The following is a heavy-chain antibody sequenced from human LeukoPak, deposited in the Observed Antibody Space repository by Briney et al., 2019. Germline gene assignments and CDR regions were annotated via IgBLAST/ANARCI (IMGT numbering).Heavy chain of an antibody. V-gene: IGHV1-46*01. D-gene: IGHD2-2*02. Sequence: LRASVKVSCKASGHTFTTYYAHLVRQAPGQGLEWMGVINPSGDGTNYPQRFQGRVTLTRDTSTSTVYMELSSLRSEDTAIYYCAKETPNTGWFDPWGQGTLVTVSS. CDR2: INPSGDGT. CDR1: GHTFTTYY. J-gene: IGHJ5*02. CDR3: AKETPNTGWFDP.